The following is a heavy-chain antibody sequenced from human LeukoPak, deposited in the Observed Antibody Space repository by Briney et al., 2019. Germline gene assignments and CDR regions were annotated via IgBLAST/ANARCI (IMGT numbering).Heavy chain of an antibody. J-gene: IGHJ6*02. Sequence: GGSLRLSCLASGFTFDTYWMHWVRQAPGKGLVWVSQIKSDGSFTSYADSVKGRFTISRDYAKKTLYLQMNSLRADDTAMYYCTRDLGVWGQGTTVTVTS. V-gene: IGHV3-74*01. CDR2: IKSDGSFT. CDR3: TRDLGV. D-gene: IGHD7-27*01. CDR1: GFTFDTYW.